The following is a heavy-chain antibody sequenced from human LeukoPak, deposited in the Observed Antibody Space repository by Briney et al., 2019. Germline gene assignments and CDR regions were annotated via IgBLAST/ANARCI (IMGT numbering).Heavy chain of an antibody. J-gene: IGHJ4*02. CDR1: GGSISSYY. V-gene: IGHV4-59*08. CDR3: ATYEGAVAGYFDY. Sequence: SETLSLTCTVSGGSISSYYWSWIRQPPGKGLEWIGCISYSGSTHYNPSLKSRLSISEDTSKNQFSLKMNSVTAADTAVYYCATYEGAVAGYFDYWGQGTLVTVSS. D-gene: IGHD6-19*01. CDR2: ISYSGST.